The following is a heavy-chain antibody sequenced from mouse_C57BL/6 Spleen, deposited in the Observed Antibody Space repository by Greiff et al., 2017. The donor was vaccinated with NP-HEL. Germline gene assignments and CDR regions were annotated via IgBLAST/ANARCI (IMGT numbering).Heavy chain of an antibody. J-gene: IGHJ2*01. V-gene: IGHV1-64*01. CDR2: IHPNSGST. CDR1: GYTFTSYW. Sequence: QVQLQQPGAELVKPGASVKLSCKASGYTFTSYWMHWVKQRPGQGLEWIGMIHPNSGSTNYNEKFKSKATLTVDKSSSTAYMQLSSLTSEDSAVYYCARSEGYSTLFDYWGQGTTLTVSS. D-gene: IGHD2-5*01. CDR3: ARSEGYSTLFDY.